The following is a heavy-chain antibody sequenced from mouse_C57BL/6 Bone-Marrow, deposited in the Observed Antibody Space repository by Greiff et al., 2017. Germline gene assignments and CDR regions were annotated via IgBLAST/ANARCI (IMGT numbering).Heavy chain of an antibody. J-gene: IGHJ2*01. Sequence: EVQGVESGGDLVKPGGSLKLSCAASGFTFSSYGMSWVRQTPDKRLEWVATISSGGSYTYYPDSVKGRFTISRDNAKNTLYLQMSSLKSEDTAMYYCARQGYDSLDYWGQGTTLTVSS. CDR1: GFTFSSYG. V-gene: IGHV5-6*01. CDR2: ISSGGSYT. D-gene: IGHD2-4*01. CDR3: ARQGYDSLDY.